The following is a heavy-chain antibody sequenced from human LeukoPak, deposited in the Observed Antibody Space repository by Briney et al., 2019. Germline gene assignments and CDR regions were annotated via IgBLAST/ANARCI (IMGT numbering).Heavy chain of an antibody. J-gene: IGHJ3*01. CDR2: TSNNGGST. CDR1: GFTFSSYA. CDR3: AKVLYDYIWGNYRYGAFDV. Sequence: PGGSLRLSCAASGFTFSSYAMSWVRQAPGKGLEWVSATSNNGGSTYYADSVKGRFTISRDNSKNTLYLQMNSLRAEDTALYYCAKVLYDYIWGNYRYGAFDVWGQGTMVTVSS. V-gene: IGHV3-23*01. D-gene: IGHD3-16*02.